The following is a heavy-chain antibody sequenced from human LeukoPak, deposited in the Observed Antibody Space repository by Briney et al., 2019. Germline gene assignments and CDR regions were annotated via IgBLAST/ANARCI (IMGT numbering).Heavy chain of an antibody. CDR1: GFTFSSYG. CDR3: ASVRGYGSGSYPDY. D-gene: IGHD3-10*01. V-gene: IGHV3-33*01. Sequence: GGSLRLSCAASGFTFSSYGMHWVRQAPGKGLEWVAVIWYDGSNKYYADSVKGRFTISRDNSKNTLYLQMNSLRAEDTAVYHCASVRGYGSGSYPDYWGQGTLVTVSS. J-gene: IGHJ4*02. CDR2: IWYDGSNK.